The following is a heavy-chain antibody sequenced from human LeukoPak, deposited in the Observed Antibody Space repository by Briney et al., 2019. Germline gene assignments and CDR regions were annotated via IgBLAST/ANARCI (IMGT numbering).Heavy chain of an antibody. CDR1: GFTFSDYY. Sequence: GGSLRLSCAASGFTFSDYYMSWIRQAPGKGLEWVSYISSSSSYTNYADSVKGRFTISRDNAKNSLYLQMSSLRAEDTAVYYCARLVEGYSFPAGFDYWGQGTLVTVSS. CDR3: ARLVEGYSFPAGFDY. D-gene: IGHD5-18*01. CDR2: ISSSSSYT. V-gene: IGHV3-11*06. J-gene: IGHJ4*02.